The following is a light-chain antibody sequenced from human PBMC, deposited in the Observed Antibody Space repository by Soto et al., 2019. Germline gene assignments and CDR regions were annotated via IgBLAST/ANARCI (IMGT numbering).Light chain of an antibody. CDR1: SSNIGGMT. CDR2: NNN. Sequence: QCXLTQPPSASCTPVQSFTISCSGSSSNIGGMTVNWYQQLPGKAPRLLIFNNNKRPSGVPDRFSGSKSGTSASLAITGLQSEDEADYYCAASDESLTGHVLGVGKKVHVL. J-gene: IGLJ1*01. V-gene: IGLV1-44*01. CDR3: AASDESLTGHV.